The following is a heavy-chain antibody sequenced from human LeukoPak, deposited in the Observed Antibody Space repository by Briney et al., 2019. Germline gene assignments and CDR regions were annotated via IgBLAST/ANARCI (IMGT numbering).Heavy chain of an antibody. J-gene: IGHJ6*03. D-gene: IGHD3-9*01. CDR1: GGSFSGYY. CDR2: IYYSGST. Sequence: SETLSLTCAVYGGSFSGYYWSWIRQPPGKGLEWIGYIYYSGSTNYNPSLKSRVTISVDTSKNQFSLKLSSVTAADTAVYYCARYKISHVLRYLVNYYYYYMDVWGKGTTVTVSS. V-gene: IGHV4-59*01. CDR3: ARYKISHVLRYLVNYYYYYMDV.